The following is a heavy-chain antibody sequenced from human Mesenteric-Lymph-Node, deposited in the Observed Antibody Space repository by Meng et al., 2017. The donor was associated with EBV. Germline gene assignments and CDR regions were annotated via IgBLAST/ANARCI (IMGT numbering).Heavy chain of an antibody. J-gene: IGHJ5*02. CDR2: IYYSGST. D-gene: IGHD2-15*01. CDR3: ARGEDSNWFDP. V-gene: IGHV4-30-4*01. Sequence: VQLQEWGPGLVKPSQTLSLPCAVSGGSISSGGYYWSWIRQPPGKGLEWIGYIYYSGSTYYNPSLKSRVTISVDTSKNQFSLKLSSVTAADTAVYYCARGEDSNWFDPWGQGTLVTVSS. CDR1: GGSISSGGYY.